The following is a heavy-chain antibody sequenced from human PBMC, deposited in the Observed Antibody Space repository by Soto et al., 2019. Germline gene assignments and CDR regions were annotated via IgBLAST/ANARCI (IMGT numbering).Heavy chain of an antibody. V-gene: IGHV4-59*01. J-gene: IGHJ3*02. CDR3: ATRYGSAFDI. CDR2: LYYSGST. CDR1: GGSISSYY. Sequence: QVQLQESGPGLVKPSETLSLTCTVTGGSISSYYWGWIRQPPGKGLEWIGYLYYSGSTNYNPSLKSGVTISVDTSKNQFTMKLSSVTAAATAVYYCATRYGSAFDIWGQGTMVTVSS. D-gene: IGHD3-10*01.